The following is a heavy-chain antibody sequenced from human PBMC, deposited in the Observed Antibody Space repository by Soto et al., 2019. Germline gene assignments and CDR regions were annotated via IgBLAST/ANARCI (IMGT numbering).Heavy chain of an antibody. D-gene: IGHD6-19*01. V-gene: IGHV4-39*01. CDR1: GGSISSSSYY. Sequence: SETLSLTCTVSGGSISSSSYYWGWIRQPPGKGLEWIGSIYYSGSTYYNPSLKSQVTISVDTSKNQFSLKLSSVTAADTAVYYCARHIMGGSGWYPYYDYYYGMDVWGQGTTVTVSS. CDR2: IYYSGST. J-gene: IGHJ6*02. CDR3: ARHIMGGSGWYPYYDYYYGMDV.